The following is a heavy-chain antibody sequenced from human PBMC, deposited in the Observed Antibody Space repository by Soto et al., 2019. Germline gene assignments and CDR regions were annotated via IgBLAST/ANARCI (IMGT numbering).Heavy chain of an antibody. CDR2: ISGSGGST. CDR3: AKEGYSSGWYAGPPPYYYDMDV. V-gene: IGHV3-23*01. J-gene: IGHJ6*02. Sequence: EVQLLESGGGLVQPGGSLRLSCAASGFTFSSYAMSWVRQAPGKGLEWVSAISGSGGSTYYADSVKGRFTISRDNSKNTLYLQMKSLRAEATAVYYCAKEGYSSGWYAGPPPYYYDMDVWGQGTTVTVSS. D-gene: IGHD6-19*01. CDR1: GFTFSSYA.